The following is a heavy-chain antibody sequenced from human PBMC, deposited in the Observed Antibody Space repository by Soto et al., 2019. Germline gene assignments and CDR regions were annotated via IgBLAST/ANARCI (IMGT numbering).Heavy chain of an antibody. D-gene: IGHD3-10*01. CDR3: AREYYFGSGRGLDY. V-gene: IGHV3-53*02. Sequence: EVQLVETGGGLIQPGGSLRLSCAASGFTVSSNYMSWVRQAPGKGLEWVSIIYTGGSTYYADSVRGRFTVSRDDSQNTLYLQMNSLRAEDTAVYYCAREYYFGSGRGLDYWGQGNLVTVSS. CDR2: IYTGGST. J-gene: IGHJ4*02. CDR1: GFTVSSNY.